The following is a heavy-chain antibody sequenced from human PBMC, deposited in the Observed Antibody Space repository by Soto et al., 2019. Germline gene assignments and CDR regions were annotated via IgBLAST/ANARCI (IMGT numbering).Heavy chain of an antibody. J-gene: IGHJ4*02. D-gene: IGHD4-4*01. Sequence: GGSLRLSCAASGFTFSDYYMSWIRQAPGKGLEWVSYISTSGSTINYADSVKGRFTISRDNSKNTLYLQMNSLRGEDTAVYYCAKVSGDDYNSAGYWGQGTLVTVSS. CDR1: GFTFSDYY. CDR3: AKVSGDDYNSAGY. CDR2: ISTSGSTI. V-gene: IGHV3-11*01.